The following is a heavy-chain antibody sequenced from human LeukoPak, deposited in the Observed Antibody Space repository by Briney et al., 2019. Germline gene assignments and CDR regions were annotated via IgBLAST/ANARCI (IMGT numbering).Heavy chain of an antibody. Sequence: GGSLRLSCAASGFTVSSNYMSWVRQAPGKGLEWVSVIYSGGSTYYADSVKGRFTISRDNSKNTLYLQMNSLRAEDTAVYYCARRRYCGGDCYPPSYAFDIWGQGAMVTVSS. J-gene: IGHJ3*02. D-gene: IGHD2-21*02. CDR3: ARRRYCGGDCYPPSYAFDI. CDR1: GFTVSSNY. CDR2: IYSGGST. V-gene: IGHV3-66*01.